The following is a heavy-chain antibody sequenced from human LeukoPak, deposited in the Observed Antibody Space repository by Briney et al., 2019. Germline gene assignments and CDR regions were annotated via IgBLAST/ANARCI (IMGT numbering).Heavy chain of an antibody. CDR1: GSAFTSYY. CDR3: ARDGAGSLWFGELLSKYFDY. D-gene: IGHD3-10*01. V-gene: IGHV1-46*01. Sequence: GASGKVSCTASGSAFTSYYIHWVRQAPGPGLGWMGIINPSGGSTSYAQKLQGRVTMTRDTSTSTVYMELSSLRSEDTAVYYCARDGAGSLWFGELLSKYFDYWGQGTLVTVSS. CDR2: INPSGGST. J-gene: IGHJ4*02.